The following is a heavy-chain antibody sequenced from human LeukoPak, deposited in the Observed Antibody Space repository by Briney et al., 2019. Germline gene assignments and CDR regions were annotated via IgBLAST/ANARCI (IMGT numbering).Heavy chain of an antibody. D-gene: IGHD4-23*01. J-gene: IGHJ4*02. CDR3: AKRGDYGGNSPFDY. CDR2: ISYDGSNK. V-gene: IGHV3-30*18. CDR1: GFTFSSYG. Sequence: GGSPRLSCAVSGFTFSSYGMHWVRQAPGKGLEWVAVISYDGSNKYYADSVKGRFTISRDNSKNTLYLQMNSLRAEDTAVYYCAKRGDYGGNSPFDYWGQGTLVTVSS.